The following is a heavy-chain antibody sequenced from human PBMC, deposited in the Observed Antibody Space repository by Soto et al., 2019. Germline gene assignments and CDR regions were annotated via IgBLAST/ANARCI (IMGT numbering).Heavy chain of an antibody. CDR2: LKSKTNGGTA. CDR3: TYYREIRAVRFDS. Sequence: EVQLVESGGGLVKPGESLRLSCTASGLTLTDAWMKWVRQAPGKGLEWVGRLKSKTNGGTADYAAPVRGRFPILRDDSKNKLYLQMNSLKTGDSAVYYCTYYREIRAVRFDSWGQGTLVTVSS. J-gene: IGHJ4*02. CDR1: GLTLTDAW. V-gene: IGHV3-15*07. D-gene: IGHD3-10*01.